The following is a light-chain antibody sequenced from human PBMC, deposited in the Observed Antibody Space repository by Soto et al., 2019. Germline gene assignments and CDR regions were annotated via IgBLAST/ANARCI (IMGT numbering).Light chain of an antibody. CDR2: EVS. CDR3: SSYAGSNNLGV. V-gene: IGLV2-8*01. CDR1: SSDVGGYNY. J-gene: IGLJ7*01. Sequence: QSALTQPPSASGSPGQLVTISCTGTSSDVGGYNYVSWYHQHPGKAPKLMIYEVSKRPSGVPDRFSGSKSGNTASLTVSGLQAEDEADYYCSSYAGSNNLGVFGGGTQLTVL.